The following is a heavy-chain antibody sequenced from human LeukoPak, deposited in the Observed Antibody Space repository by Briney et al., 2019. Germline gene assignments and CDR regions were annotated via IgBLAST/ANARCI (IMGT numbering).Heavy chain of an antibody. D-gene: IGHD2-15*01. CDR1: GFTFSSYG. J-gene: IGHJ6*02. Sequence: PGGSLRLSCAASGFTFSSYGMHWVRQAPGKGLEWVAVIWYDGSNKYYADSVKGRFTISRDNSKNTLYLQMNSLRAEDTAVYYCARDRFYCSGGSCYSGYYYYYGMDVWGQGTTVTVSS. CDR3: ARDRFYCSGGSCYSGYYYYYGMDV. V-gene: IGHV3-33*01. CDR2: IWYDGSNK.